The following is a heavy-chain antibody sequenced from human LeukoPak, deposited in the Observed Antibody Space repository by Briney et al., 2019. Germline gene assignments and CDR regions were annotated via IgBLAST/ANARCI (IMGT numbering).Heavy chain of an antibody. Sequence: PGGSLRLSCAASGFTFSSYAMGWVRQAPGKGLEWVSAISGSGGSTYYADSVKGRFTISRDNSKNTLYLQMNSLRAEDTAVYYCAKDSSGYSSGWKESWGQGTLVTVSS. D-gene: IGHD6-19*01. J-gene: IGHJ5*02. CDR2: ISGSGGST. CDR3: AKDSSGYSSGWKES. CDR1: GFTFSSYA. V-gene: IGHV3-23*01.